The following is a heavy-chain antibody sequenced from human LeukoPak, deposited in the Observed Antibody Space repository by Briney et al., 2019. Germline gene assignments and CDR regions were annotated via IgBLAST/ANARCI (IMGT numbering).Heavy chain of an antibody. V-gene: IGHV4-59*01. Sequence: SETLSLTCTVSGGSISRYYWTWIRQSPGKGLEWIGFMYYSGTTNYNPSLKSRVTISLGMSKNQFSLKLSSVTAADTAVYYCARLPMAVTPHVDYWGQGTLVTVSS. J-gene: IGHJ4*02. CDR1: GGSISRYY. CDR2: MYYSGTT. D-gene: IGHD2-21*02. CDR3: ARLPMAVTPHVDY.